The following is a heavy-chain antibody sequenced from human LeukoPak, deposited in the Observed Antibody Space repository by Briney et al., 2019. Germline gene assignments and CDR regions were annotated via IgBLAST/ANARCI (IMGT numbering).Heavy chain of an antibody. Sequence: GGSLRLSCAASGFTFSSYAMHWVRQAPGKGLEWVAVISYDGSNKYYADSVKGRFTISRDNSKNTLYLQMNSLRAEDTAVYYCARDTDSGRFDYWGQGTLVTVSS. J-gene: IGHJ4*02. CDR3: ARDTDSGRFDY. D-gene: IGHD6-19*01. V-gene: IGHV3-30-3*01. CDR2: ISYDGSNK. CDR1: GFTFSSYA.